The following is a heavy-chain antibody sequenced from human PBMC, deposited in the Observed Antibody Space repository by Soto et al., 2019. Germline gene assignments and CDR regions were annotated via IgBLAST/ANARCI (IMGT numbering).Heavy chain of an antibody. V-gene: IGHV1-8*01. CDR2: MNPNSGNT. CDR1: GYTFTSYD. CDR3: ARTYCSGGSCYSPARYYYYMDV. J-gene: IGHJ6*03. D-gene: IGHD2-15*01. Sequence: ASVKVSCKASGYTFTSYDINWVRQATGQGLEWTGWMNPNSGNTGYAQKFQGRVTMTRNTSISTAYMELSSLRSEDTVVYYCARTYCSGGSCYSPARYYYYMDVWGKGTTVTVSS.